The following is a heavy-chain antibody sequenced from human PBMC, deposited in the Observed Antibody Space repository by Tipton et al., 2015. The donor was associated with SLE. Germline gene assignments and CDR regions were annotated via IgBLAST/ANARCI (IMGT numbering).Heavy chain of an antibody. CDR3: ASWVGMIVVENYFDY. V-gene: IGHV3-48*03. CDR2: ISSSGSTI. CDR1: GFTFSSYE. Sequence: GSLRLSCAASGFTFSSYEMNWVRQAPGKGLEWVSYISSSGSTIYYADSVKGRFTISRDNAKNSLYLQMNSLRAEDTAVYYCASWVGMIVVENYFDYWGQGTLVTVSS. D-gene: IGHD3-22*01. J-gene: IGHJ4*02.